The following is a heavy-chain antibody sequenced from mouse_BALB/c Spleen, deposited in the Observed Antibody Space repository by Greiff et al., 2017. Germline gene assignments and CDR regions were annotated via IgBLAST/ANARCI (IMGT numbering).Heavy chain of an antibody. Sequence: EVKLMESGPGLVKPSQSLSLTCTVTGYSITSDYAWNWIRQFPGNKLEWMGYISYSGSTSYNPSLKSRISITRDTSKNQFFLQLNSVTTEDTATYYCAREITTDYYAMDYWGQGTSVTVSS. J-gene: IGHJ4*01. CDR1: GYSITSDYA. CDR3: AREITTDYYAMDY. V-gene: IGHV3-2*02. CDR2: ISYSGST. D-gene: IGHD1-1*01.